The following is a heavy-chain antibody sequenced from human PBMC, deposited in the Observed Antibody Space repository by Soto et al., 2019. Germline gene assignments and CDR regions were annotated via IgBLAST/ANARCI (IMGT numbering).Heavy chain of an antibody. D-gene: IGHD3-22*01. Sequence: GASQQISCKGSVYSFTSYWIGWVRQMPGKGLEWMGIIYPGDSDTRYSPSFQGQVTISADKSISTAYLQWSSLKASDTAMYYCARIYDSSGYYSDYWGQGTLVTVSS. CDR2: IYPGDSDT. V-gene: IGHV5-51*01. CDR1: VYSFTSYW. CDR3: ARIYDSSGYYSDY. J-gene: IGHJ4*02.